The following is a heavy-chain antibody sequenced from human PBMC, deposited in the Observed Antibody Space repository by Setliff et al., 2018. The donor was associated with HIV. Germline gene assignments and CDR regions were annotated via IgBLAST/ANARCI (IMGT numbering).Heavy chain of an antibody. Sequence: SETLSLTCSVFGGSLSSYYWSWIRQPPGKGLEWIGYIHHSGTTNYNPSLKSRVTMSVDTSKKEFSLRLSSATAADTAVYYCARTESGFCSSSSCLRYMDVWGKGTTVTVSS. CDR3: ARTESGFCSSSSCLRYMDV. D-gene: IGHD2-2*01. CDR2: IHHSGTT. CDR1: GGSLSSYY. V-gene: IGHV4-59*01. J-gene: IGHJ6*03.